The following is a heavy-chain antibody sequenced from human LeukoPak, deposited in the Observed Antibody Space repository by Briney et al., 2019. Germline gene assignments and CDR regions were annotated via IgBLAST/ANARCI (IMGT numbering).Heavy chain of an antibody. V-gene: IGHV3-7*03. Sequence: GGSLRLSCAASGFTFSSYWMSWVRQAPGKGLEWVANIKKDGSEKYYVDSVKGRFTIARDNSKNSLYLQMNSLRTEDTGLYYCTKEFPYSVHAFDIWGQGTMVTVFS. J-gene: IGHJ3*02. CDR2: IKKDGSEK. D-gene: IGHD2-21*01. CDR1: GFTFSSYW. CDR3: TKEFPYSVHAFDI.